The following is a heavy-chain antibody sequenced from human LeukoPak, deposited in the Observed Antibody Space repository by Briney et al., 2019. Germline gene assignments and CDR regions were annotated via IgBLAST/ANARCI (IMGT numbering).Heavy chain of an antibody. CDR2: MNPNSGNT. Sequence: ASVKVSCKASGYTFTSYDINWVRQATGQGLEWMGWMNPNSGNTGYAQKFQGRVTMTRNTSISTAYMELSSLRSEDTAVYNCARDGSYHYYYYMDVWGKGTTVTVSS. CDR1: GYTFTSYD. J-gene: IGHJ6*03. D-gene: IGHD1-26*01. V-gene: IGHV1-8*01. CDR3: ARDGSYHYYYYMDV.